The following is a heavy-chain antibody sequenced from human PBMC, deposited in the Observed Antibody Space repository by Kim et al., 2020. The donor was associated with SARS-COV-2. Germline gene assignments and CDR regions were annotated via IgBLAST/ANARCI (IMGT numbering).Heavy chain of an antibody. CDR2: ST. CDR3: ASIAVAGVDY. D-gene: IGHD6-19*01. J-gene: IGHJ4*02. Sequence: STNYNPPLKLRVTISVDTSKNQFSLTLSSVTAADTAVYYCASIAVAGVDYWGQGTLVTVSS. V-gene: IGHV4-4*09.